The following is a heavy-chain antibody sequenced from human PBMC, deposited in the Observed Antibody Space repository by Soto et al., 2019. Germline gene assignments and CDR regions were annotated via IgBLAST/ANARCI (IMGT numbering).Heavy chain of an antibody. CDR1: GDSMSSYF. CDR3: ARRSGYCSGGSCYVAFDS. J-gene: IGHJ3*02. CDR2: FHYSGST. V-gene: IGHV4-59*08. D-gene: IGHD2-15*01. Sequence: SETLSLTCTVSGDSMSSYFWSWIRQPPGKGLEWIGYFHYSGSTNYNPSLKSRVTISVDTSKNQFSLIVSSVTAADTAVYYCARRSGYCSGGSCYVAFDSWGQGTVVTVAS.